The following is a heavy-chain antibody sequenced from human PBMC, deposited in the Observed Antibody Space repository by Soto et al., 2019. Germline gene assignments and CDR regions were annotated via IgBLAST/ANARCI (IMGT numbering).Heavy chain of an antibody. V-gene: IGHV5-10-1*01. CDR1: GYSFTSYW. J-gene: IGHJ3*02. D-gene: IGHD3-22*01. Sequence: GESLKISCKGSGYSFTSYWISWVRQMPGKGLEWMGRIDPSDSYTNYSPSFQGHVTISADKSISTAYLQWSSLKASDTAMYYCASPRDYYDSSGTTGAFDIGGQGTMVTVSS. CDR3: ASPRDYYDSSGTTGAFDI. CDR2: IDPSDSYT.